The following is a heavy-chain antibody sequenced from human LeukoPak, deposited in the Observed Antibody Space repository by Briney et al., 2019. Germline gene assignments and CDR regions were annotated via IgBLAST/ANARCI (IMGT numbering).Heavy chain of an antibody. J-gene: IGHJ4*02. CDR1: VGSISSGDYY. Sequence: SDTLSLTCAFSVGSISSGDYYCGWIRQPPGKGVEWVEYFHYKRSPYYNPSGKSHLTISLDTSKHQSSLQLSSVTAADTAVYYCARDHGWFGVHYWGQGTLVTVPS. V-gene: IGHV4-30-4*02. D-gene: IGHD3-10*01. CDR2: FHYKRSP. CDR3: ARDHGWFGVHY.